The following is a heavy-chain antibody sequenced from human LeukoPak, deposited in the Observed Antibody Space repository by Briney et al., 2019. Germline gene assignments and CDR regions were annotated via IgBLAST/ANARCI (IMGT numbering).Heavy chain of an antibody. V-gene: IGHV4-39*07. Sequence: SETLSLTCTVSGGSISSSSYYWGWIRQPPGKGLEWIGSIYYGGSTYYNPSLKSRVTISVDTSKNQFSLKLSSVTAADTAVYYCARACGITIFGVVINYYFDYWGQGTLVTVSS. CDR1: GGSISSSSYY. CDR2: IYYGGST. J-gene: IGHJ4*02. D-gene: IGHD3-3*01. CDR3: ARACGITIFGVVINYYFDY.